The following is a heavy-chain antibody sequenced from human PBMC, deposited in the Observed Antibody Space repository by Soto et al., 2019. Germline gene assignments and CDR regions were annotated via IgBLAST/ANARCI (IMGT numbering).Heavy chain of an antibody. V-gene: IGHV3-11*01. J-gene: IGHJ4*02. CDR1: GFTFSDFH. D-gene: IGHD2-21*01. CDR3: ARDRGKVCVDY. CDR2: ISTRGSTI. Sequence: QVHLVESGGGLVKPGGSLRLSCTASGFTFSDFHMNWIRQAPGRGLEWISYISTRGSTIHYVDSVKGRFTISRDNAKISLYLHLNSLRAEDTGVYYCARDRGKVCVDYWGKGTLVTVSS.